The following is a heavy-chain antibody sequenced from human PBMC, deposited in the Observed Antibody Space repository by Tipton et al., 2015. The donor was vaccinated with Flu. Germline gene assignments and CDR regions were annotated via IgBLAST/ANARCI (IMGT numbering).Heavy chain of an antibody. V-gene: IGHV4-38-2*02. Sequence: TLSLTCTVSGYSISSRYYWGWIRQPPGKGLEWIGCVYHGGTTYYNPSLKSRVAISLDTFKNQFSLKLTSVIAADTALYYCATTTYYYGSGSHDYWGQGTLVTVSS. CDR3: ATTTYYYGSGSHDY. CDR2: VYHGGTT. CDR1: GYSISSRYY. J-gene: IGHJ4*02. D-gene: IGHD3-10*01.